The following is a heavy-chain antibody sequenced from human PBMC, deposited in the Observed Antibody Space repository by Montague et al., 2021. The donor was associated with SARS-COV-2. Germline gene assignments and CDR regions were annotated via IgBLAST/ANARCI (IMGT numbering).Heavy chain of an antibody. J-gene: IGHJ5*02. CDR1: GGSITGYY. V-gene: IGHV4-59*13. CDR3: ARTEYKGNDWFDP. D-gene: IGHD1-20*01. CDR2: IFHSGIT. Sequence: SETLSLTCSVSGGSITGYYWSWIRQSPGKGLEWIGYIFHSGITKYNPSLKSRFTISVDMSKNQFSLQLNSVTAADSAVYYCARTEYKGNDWFDPWGQGTLVTVSS.